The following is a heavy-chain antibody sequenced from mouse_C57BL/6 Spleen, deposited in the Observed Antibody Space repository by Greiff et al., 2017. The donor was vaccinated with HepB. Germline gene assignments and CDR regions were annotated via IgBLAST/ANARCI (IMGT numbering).Heavy chain of an antibody. CDR2: IDPSDSET. V-gene: IGHV1-52*01. D-gene: IGHD2-1*01. Sequence: QVQLQQPGAELVRPGSSVKLSCKASGYTFTSYWMHWVKQRPIQGLEWIGNIDPSDSETHYNQKFKDKATLTVDKSSSTAYMQLSSLTSEDSAVYYCASHYYGNFAMDYWGQGTSVTVSS. CDR3: ASHYYGNFAMDY. J-gene: IGHJ4*01. CDR1: GYTFTSYW.